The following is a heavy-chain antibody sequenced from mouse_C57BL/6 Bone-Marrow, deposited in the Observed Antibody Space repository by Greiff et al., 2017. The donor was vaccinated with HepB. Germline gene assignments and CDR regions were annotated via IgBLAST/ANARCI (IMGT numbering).Heavy chain of an antibody. J-gene: IGHJ1*03. D-gene: IGHD1-1*01. CDR1: GYSFTGYF. CDR3: ARGVYYYGSSYYCYFDV. V-gene: IGHV1-20*01. Sequence: VQLQQSGPELVKPGDSVKISCKASGYSFTGYFMNWVMQSHGKSLEWIGRINPYNGDTFYNQKFKGKATLTVDKSSSTAHMELRSLTSEDSAVYYCARGVYYYGSSYYCYFDVWGTGTTVTVSS. CDR2: INPYNGDT.